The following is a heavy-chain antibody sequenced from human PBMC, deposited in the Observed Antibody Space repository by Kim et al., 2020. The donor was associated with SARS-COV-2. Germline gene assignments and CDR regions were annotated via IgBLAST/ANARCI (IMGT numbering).Heavy chain of an antibody. J-gene: IGHJ4*02. CDR3: SRRCTWTYYFDY. CDR1: GGSISSYY. D-gene: IGHD2-8*01. V-gene: IGHV4-59*08. CDR2: MYHSGST. Sequence: SETLSLTCTVSGGSISSYYWSWIRQPPGKGLEWMGHMYHSGSTKYNSSLKSRVTIAVDTSKNQFSLKLSSVTAADTAVYYCSRRCTWTYYFDYSGQGTL.